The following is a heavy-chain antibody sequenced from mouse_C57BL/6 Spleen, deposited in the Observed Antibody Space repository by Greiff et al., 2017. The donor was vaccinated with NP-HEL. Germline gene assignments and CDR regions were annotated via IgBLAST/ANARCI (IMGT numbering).Heavy chain of an antibody. D-gene: IGHD1-1*01. J-gene: IGHJ1*03. CDR3: ARLGSNYRYFDV. V-gene: IGHV1-52*01. CDR1: GYTFTSYW. Sequence: QVQLQQPGAELVRPGSSVKLSCKASGYTFTSYWMHWVQQRPIQGLEWIGNIDPSDSETHYNQKFKDKATLTVDKSSSTAYMQLSSLTAEDAAVDYCARLGSNYRYFDVWGTGTTVTVSS. CDR2: IDPSDSET.